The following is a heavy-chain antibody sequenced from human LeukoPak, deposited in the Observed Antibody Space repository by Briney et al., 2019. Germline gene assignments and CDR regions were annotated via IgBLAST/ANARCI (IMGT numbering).Heavy chain of an antibody. CDR3: ARDLGIAARPTFDY. D-gene: IGHD6-6*01. J-gene: IGHJ4*02. Sequence: GGSLRLSCAASGFTFSTYSMNWVRQAPGKGLEWVSSISSNINYIYYADSVKGRFTISRDNAKNSLYLQMNSLRAEDTAVYYCARDLGIAARPTFDYWGQGTLVTVSP. CDR1: GFTFSTYS. CDR2: ISSNINYI. V-gene: IGHV3-21*01.